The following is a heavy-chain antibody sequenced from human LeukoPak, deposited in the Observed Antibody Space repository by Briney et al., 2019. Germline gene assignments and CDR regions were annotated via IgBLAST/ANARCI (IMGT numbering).Heavy chain of an antibody. CDR2: ISYDGSNK. D-gene: IGHD5-12*01. J-gene: IGHJ6*03. CDR1: GFTFSSYA. Sequence: PGGSLRLSCAASGFTFSSYAMHWVRQAPGKGLEWVAVISYDGSNKYYADSVKGRSTISRDNSKNTLYLQMNSLRAEDTAVYYCARELWLRPPYYYYYMDVWGKGTTVTVSS. CDR3: ARELWLRPPYYYYYMDV. V-gene: IGHV3-30*04.